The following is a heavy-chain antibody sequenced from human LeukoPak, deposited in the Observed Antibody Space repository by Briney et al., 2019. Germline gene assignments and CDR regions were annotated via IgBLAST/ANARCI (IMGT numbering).Heavy chain of an antibody. V-gene: IGHV3-23*01. D-gene: IGHD3-3*01. CDR3: AKDQNYDFWSGYPNWFDP. J-gene: IGHJ5*02. CDR1: GFTFSSYA. CDR2: ISGSGGST. Sequence: PGGSLRLSCAASGFTFSSYAMSWVRQAPGKGLEWVSAISGSGGSTYYAVSVKGRFTISRDNSKNTLYLQMNSLRAEDTAVYYCAKDQNYDFWSGYPNWFDPWGQGTLVTVSS.